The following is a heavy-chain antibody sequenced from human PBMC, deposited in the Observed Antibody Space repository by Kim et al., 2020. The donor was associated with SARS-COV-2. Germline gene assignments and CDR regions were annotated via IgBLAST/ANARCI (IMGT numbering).Heavy chain of an antibody. V-gene: IGHV3-23*01. Sequence: ADSVKGRFTISRDNTKNTLYLQMNSLRAEDTAVYYCAKDSSSWYGYYFDYWGQGTLVTVSS. D-gene: IGHD6-13*01. CDR3: AKDSSSWYGYYFDY. J-gene: IGHJ4*02.